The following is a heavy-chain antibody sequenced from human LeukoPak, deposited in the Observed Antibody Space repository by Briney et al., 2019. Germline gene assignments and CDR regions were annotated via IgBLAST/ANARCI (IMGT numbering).Heavy chain of an antibody. CDR2: IYYSGSA. CDR3: ARAGGVKTAALDLDY. Sequence: SETLSLTCTVSGGSISDYSWSWIRQPQGKGLEGIGNIYYSGSANHNPSLKSRVTISRDTSKNQFSLKLTSVTTADTAVYYCARAGGVKTAALDLDYWGQGTLVTVSS. CDR1: GGSISDYS. V-gene: IGHV4-59*01. J-gene: IGHJ4*02. D-gene: IGHD6-25*01.